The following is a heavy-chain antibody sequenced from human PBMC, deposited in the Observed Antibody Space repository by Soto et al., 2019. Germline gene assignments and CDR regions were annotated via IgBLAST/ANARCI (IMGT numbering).Heavy chain of an antibody. Sequence: EVQLLESGGGLVQPGGSLRLSCAASGFTFSSYAMSWVRQAPGKGLEWVSAISGSGGSTYYADPVKGRFTISRDNSKNTLYLQMNSLRAEDTAVYYCAKDRGAYGDLNWFDPWGQGTLVTVSS. V-gene: IGHV3-23*01. CDR1: GFTFSSYA. D-gene: IGHD4-17*01. J-gene: IGHJ5*02. CDR2: ISGSGGST. CDR3: AKDRGAYGDLNWFDP.